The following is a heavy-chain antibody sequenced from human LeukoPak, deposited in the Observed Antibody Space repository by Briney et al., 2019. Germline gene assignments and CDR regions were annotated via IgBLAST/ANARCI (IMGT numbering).Heavy chain of an antibody. CDR3: ARGGLYGDYYFDY. CDR2: TKHDGSER. Sequence: GGSLRLSCAASGFTFTSYWMTWVREAPGKGLEWVANTKHDGSERYYVDSVKGRFTISRDNVKNSLFLQMDSLRAEDTAVYYCARGGLYGDYYFDYWGQGTLVTVTS. J-gene: IGHJ4*02. CDR1: GFTFTSYW. V-gene: IGHV3-7*04. D-gene: IGHD2-21*02.